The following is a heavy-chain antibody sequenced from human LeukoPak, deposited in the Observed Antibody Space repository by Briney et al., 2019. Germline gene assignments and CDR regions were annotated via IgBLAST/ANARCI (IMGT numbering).Heavy chain of an antibody. D-gene: IGHD3-3*01. V-gene: IGHV4-34*01. CDR2: INHSGST. J-gene: IGHJ6*02. CDR1: GGSFSGYY. CDR3: ARGDSTYYDFWSGRYYYYYGMDV. Sequence: KASETLSLTCAVYGGSFSGYYWSWIRQPPGKGLEWIGEINHSGSTNYNPSLKSRVTISVDTSKNQFSLKLSSVTAADTAVYYCARGDSTYYDFWSGRYYYYYGMDVWGQGTTVTVSS.